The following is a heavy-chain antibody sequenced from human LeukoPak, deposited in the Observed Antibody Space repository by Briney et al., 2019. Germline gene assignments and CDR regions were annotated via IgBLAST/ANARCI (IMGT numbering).Heavy chain of an antibody. CDR2: INTNTGNP. D-gene: IGHD1-26*01. J-gene: IGHJ4*02. V-gene: IGHV7-4-1*02. CDR3: ARDLVFIVGAMGY. CDR1: GYTFTAYG. Sequence: GASVKVSCRASGYTFTAYGISWVRQAPGQGLEWMGWINTNTGNPTYAQGFTGRFVFSLDTSVSTAYLQISSLKAEDTAVYYCARDLVFIVGAMGYWGQGTLVTVSS.